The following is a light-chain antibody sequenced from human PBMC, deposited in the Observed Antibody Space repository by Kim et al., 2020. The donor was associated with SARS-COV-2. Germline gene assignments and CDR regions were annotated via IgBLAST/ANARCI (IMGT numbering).Light chain of an antibody. Sequence: PGQRVTISCTGSSSNIGAGFDVHWYQQLPGTAPTLLIYGNNNRPSGVPDRFSGSKSGTSASLAITGLPAEDEADYYCQSFDSRSVMFGGGTQLTVL. CDR3: QSFDSRSVM. CDR1: SSNIGAGFD. CDR2: GNN. V-gene: IGLV1-40*01. J-gene: IGLJ3*02.